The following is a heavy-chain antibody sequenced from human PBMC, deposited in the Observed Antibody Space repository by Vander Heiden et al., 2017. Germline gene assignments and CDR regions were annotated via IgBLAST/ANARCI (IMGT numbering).Heavy chain of an antibody. Sequence: QVQLRESGPGLVAPSETLSLTCTVSGGSISSYDWSWIRQPPGKGLEWIGYIYYGGYTDYNPSLKSRVTISVDMSKNRFSLNMTSVTAADTAVYYCARGGREFAFLGFDFWGQGTLLTVSS. D-gene: IGHD1-26*01. V-gene: IGHV4-59*01. CDR2: IYYGGYT. CDR3: ARGGREFAFLGFDF. CDR1: GGSISSYD. J-gene: IGHJ5*01.